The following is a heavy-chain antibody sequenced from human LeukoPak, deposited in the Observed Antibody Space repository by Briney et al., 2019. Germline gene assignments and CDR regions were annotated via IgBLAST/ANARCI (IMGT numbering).Heavy chain of an antibody. CDR1: GGSISSYY. CDR2: VYYSGST. Sequence: SETLSLTCTVSGGSISSYYWSWIRQPPGKGLEWIGYVYYSGSTNYNPSLKSRVTISVDTSKNQFSLKLSSVTAADTAVYYCASAPLGAAAAHFDYWGQGTLVTVSS. J-gene: IGHJ4*02. D-gene: IGHD6-13*01. CDR3: ASAPLGAAAAHFDY. V-gene: IGHV4-59*12.